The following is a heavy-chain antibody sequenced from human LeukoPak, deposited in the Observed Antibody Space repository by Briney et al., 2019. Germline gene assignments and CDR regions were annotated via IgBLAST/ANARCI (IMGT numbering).Heavy chain of an antibody. V-gene: IGHV1-18*01. CDR2: ITTYKGNT. CDR3: ARDGIEYGSGSGKFYSNGMDV. CDR1: GYMFSSYG. J-gene: IGHJ6*02. Sequence: ASVKVSCKASGYMFSSYGISWVRQAPGEGLEWMGWITTYKGNTAYEQKFQGRVTMTTDTSTSTAYLELRSLRSGDTAVYYCARDGIEYGSGSGKFYSNGMDVWGQGTTVTVSS. D-gene: IGHD3-10*01.